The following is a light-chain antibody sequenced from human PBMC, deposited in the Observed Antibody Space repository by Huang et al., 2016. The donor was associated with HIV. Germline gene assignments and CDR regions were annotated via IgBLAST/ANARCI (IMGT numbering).Light chain of an antibody. CDR2: GAS. J-gene: IGKJ2*01. CDR1: QSINSH. Sequence: EIVMTQSPATLSVSPGERATLSCRASQSINSHLAWYQQKPGQAPRLLSYGASARATGSPARFSGSGCGREFTLTISSLQSEDFAVYYCQQYNNWPPYTFGQGTKLEIK. V-gene: IGKV3-15*01. CDR3: QQYNNWPPYT.